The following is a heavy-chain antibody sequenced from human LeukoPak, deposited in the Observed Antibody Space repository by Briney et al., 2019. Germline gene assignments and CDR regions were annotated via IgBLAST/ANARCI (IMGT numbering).Heavy chain of an antibody. CDR2: ISNGRT. CDR1: GDAISTYY. V-gene: IGHV4-4*08. J-gene: IGHJ4*02. D-gene: IGHD3-10*01. Sequence: PSQTLSLTCTVSGDAISTYYWSWIRQTPGKGREWIGPISNGRTDYKPSLKSGGITSVDTCKKEISLRFTSVSAADTAVYYCARDKAHTYGYYFDPWGQGTQVLVSS. CDR3: ARDKAHTYGYYFDP.